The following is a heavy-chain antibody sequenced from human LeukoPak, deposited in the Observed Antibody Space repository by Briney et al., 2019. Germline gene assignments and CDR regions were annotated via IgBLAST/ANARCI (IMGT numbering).Heavy chain of an antibody. CDR2: IYYSGST. CDR1: GGSISSGGYY. Sequence: SETLSLTCTVSGGSISSGGYYWSWIRQHPGKGLEWVGYIYYSGSTYYNPSLKSRVTISVDTSKNQFSLKLSSVTAADTAVYYCASGRNGDYYDSSGYGYNWFDPWGQGTLVTVSS. V-gene: IGHV4-31*03. J-gene: IGHJ5*02. CDR3: ASGRNGDYYDSSGYGYNWFDP. D-gene: IGHD3-22*01.